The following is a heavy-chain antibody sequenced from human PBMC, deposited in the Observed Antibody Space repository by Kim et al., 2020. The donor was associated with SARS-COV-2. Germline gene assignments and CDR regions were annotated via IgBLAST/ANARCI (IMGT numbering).Heavy chain of an antibody. J-gene: IGHJ4*02. CDR3: ASHGPPDY. CDR2: INHSGST. Sequence: SETLSLTCAVYGGSFSGYYWSWIRQPPGKGLEWIGEINHSGSTNYNPSLKSRVTISVDTSKNQFSLKLSSVTAADTAVYYCASHGPPDYWGQGTLVTVSS. CDR1: GGSFSGYY. V-gene: IGHV4-34*01.